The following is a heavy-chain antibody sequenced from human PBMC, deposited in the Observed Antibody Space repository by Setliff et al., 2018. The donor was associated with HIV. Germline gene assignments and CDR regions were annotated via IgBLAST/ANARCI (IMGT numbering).Heavy chain of an antibody. V-gene: IGHV3-48*04. J-gene: IGHJ4*02. CDR1: GFVFSDHS. D-gene: IGHD6-13*01. CDR3: ATQTGFYNSHWYDY. CDR2: ITATGTTV. Sequence: PGGSLRLSCSASGFVFSDHSFHWVRQAPGGGLEWLSYITATGTTVSYADSVRGRFTISRDNAKNSVFLQMNSLRAEDTGVYYCATQTGFYNSHWYDYWGQGTMVTVSS.